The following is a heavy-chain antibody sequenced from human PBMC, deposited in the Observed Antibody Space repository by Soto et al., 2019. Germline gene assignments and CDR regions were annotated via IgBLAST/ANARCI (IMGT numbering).Heavy chain of an antibody. V-gene: IGHV2-26*01. CDR1: GFSLSTGKVG. Sequence: HVTLKESGPVLVKPTETLTLTCTVSGFSLSTGKVGVSWIRQPPGKALEWLAHILSNDEKSYRTSLKSRLTISEDTSNSQVVLTMTNVDPVDTATYYCARILFGRSVAGGYFYMDVWGKGTTVTVSS. CDR3: ARILFGRSVAGGYFYMDV. D-gene: IGHD6-19*01. J-gene: IGHJ6*03. CDR2: ILSNDEK.